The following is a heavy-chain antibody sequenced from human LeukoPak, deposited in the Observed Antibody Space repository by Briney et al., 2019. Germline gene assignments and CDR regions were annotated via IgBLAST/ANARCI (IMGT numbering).Heavy chain of an antibody. CDR3: ARATHPTYYDSSGYYQDY. D-gene: IGHD3-22*01. J-gene: IGHJ4*02. CDR1: GFTFSNYW. CDR2: ISSDGSST. V-gene: IGHV3-74*01. Sequence: GGSLRLSCAVSGFTFSNYWMHWVRQAPGKGLVWVSRISSDGSSTNYADSVKGRFTISRDNAKNTLYLQMNSLRAEDTAVYYCARATHPTYYDSSGYYQDYWGQGTLVTVSS.